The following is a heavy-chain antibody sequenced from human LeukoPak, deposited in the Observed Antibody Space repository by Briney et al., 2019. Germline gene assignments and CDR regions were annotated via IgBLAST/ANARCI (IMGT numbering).Heavy chain of an antibody. CDR3: ARASGWQWSSRDPFDY. D-gene: IGHD6-19*01. Sequence: PGGSLRLSCAASGFTFSSYWMHWVRQAPGKGLVWVSRINSDGSSTSYADSVKGRFTISRDNAKNTPYLQMNSLRAEDTAVYYCARASGWQWSSRDPFDYWGQGTLVTVSS. V-gene: IGHV3-74*01. CDR2: INSDGSST. CDR1: GFTFSSYW. J-gene: IGHJ4*02.